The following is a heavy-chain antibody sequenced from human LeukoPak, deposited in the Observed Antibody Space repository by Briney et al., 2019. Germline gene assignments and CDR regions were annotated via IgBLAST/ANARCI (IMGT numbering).Heavy chain of an antibody. V-gene: IGHV4-59*01. CDR3: ARDAVTGYYPVYYYYGMDV. J-gene: IGHJ6*04. D-gene: IGHD3-9*01. CDR2: IYYSGST. CDR1: GGSISSYY. Sequence: SETLSLTCTVSGGSISSYYRSWIRQPPGKGLEWIGYIYYSGSTNYNPSLKSRVTISVDTSKNQFSLKLSSVTAADTAVYYCARDAVTGYYPVYYYYGMDVWGKGTTVTVSS.